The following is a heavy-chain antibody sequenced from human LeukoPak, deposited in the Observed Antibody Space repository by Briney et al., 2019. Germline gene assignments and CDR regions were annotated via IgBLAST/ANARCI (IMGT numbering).Heavy chain of an antibody. CDR1: GYSFTRYW. D-gene: IGHD5-12*01. Sequence: GESLKISCKGSGYSFTRYWIGWVRQMPEKGLEWMGIIYPGDSDTRYSPSFQGQVTISADKSISTAYLQWSSLKASDTVMYYDARHSGYDPIAFDYGGQGTRVTVSS. CDR3: ARHSGYDPIAFDY. V-gene: IGHV5-51*01. J-gene: IGHJ4*02. CDR2: IYPGDSDT.